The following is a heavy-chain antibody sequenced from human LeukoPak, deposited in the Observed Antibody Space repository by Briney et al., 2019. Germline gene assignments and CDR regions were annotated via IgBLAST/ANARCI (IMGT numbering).Heavy chain of an antibody. J-gene: IGHJ4*02. Sequence: PGGSLRLSCAASGFTFSSYWMSWVRQAPGKGLEWVANIKQDGSEKQYVDSLKGRVTISRDNSKNSLYLQMSSLRADDTAVYYCARDATRGGDNDYWGQGTRVIVSS. CDR2: IKQDGSEK. V-gene: IGHV3-7*01. D-gene: IGHD2-21*02. CDR1: GFTFSSYW. CDR3: ARDATRGGDNDY.